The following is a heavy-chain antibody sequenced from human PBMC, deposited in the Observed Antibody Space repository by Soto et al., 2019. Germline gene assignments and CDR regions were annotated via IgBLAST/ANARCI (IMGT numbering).Heavy chain of an antibody. CDR1: GYTFTSYC. J-gene: IGHJ4*02. CDR2: ISAYNDNT. CDR3: ARASTDEQLPPCDY. D-gene: IGHD6-13*01. V-gene: IGHV1-18*01. Sequence: ASVKVFCKASGYTFTSYCISWLRQAPAQGLEWMRAISAYNDNTNYTQKLQGRVTMTTDTSTSTAYMKMSSLNSDDTAVYYCARASTDEQLPPCDYWGQGTLVTVSS.